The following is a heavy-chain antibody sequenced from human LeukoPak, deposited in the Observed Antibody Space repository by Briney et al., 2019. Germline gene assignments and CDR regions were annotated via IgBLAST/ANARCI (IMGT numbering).Heavy chain of an antibody. Sequence: IPSQTLSLTCTVSGGSISSGSYYWSWIRQPAGKGLEWIGRIYTSGSTNYNPSLKSRVTISVDTSKNQFSLKLSSVTAADTAVYYCARANAGYSYGHDAFDIWGQGTMVTVSS. CDR3: ARANAGYSYGHDAFDI. CDR1: GGSISSGSYY. D-gene: IGHD5-18*01. V-gene: IGHV4-61*02. CDR2: IYTSGST. J-gene: IGHJ3*02.